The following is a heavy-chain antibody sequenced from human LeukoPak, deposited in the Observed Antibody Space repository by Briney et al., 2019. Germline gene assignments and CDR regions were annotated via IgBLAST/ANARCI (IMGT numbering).Heavy chain of an antibody. Sequence: GGSLRLSCAPSGFTFSRYWMSWVRQAPGKGLEWVANINEDGSEEYYVDSVRGRFTIARDNAKNSLYLQMNSLRAEDTAVYYCARRAAAPYCFDFWGQGALVTVSS. CDR1: GFTFSRYW. D-gene: IGHD6-13*01. V-gene: IGHV3-7*01. CDR3: ARRAAAPYCFDF. J-gene: IGHJ4*02. CDR2: INEDGSEE.